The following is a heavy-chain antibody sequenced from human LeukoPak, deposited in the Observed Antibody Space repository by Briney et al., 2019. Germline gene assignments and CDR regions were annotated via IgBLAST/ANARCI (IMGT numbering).Heavy chain of an antibody. J-gene: IGHJ4*02. V-gene: IGHV3-66*01. Sequence: GGSLRLSCVASGFIVSNNYMSWVRQAPGMGLEWVSTIYRGGSSFYADSVKGRFTISRDNSRNTLYLQMDSLRAEDTAVYYCASDLSTWFDWGQGTQVTVSS. CDR2: IYRGGSS. CDR3: ASDLSTWFD. D-gene: IGHD6-13*01. CDR1: GFIVSNNY.